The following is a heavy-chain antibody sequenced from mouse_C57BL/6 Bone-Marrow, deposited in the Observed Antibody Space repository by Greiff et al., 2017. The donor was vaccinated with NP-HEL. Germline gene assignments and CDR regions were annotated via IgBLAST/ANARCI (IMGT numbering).Heavy chain of an antibody. CDR1: GYAFSSSW. CDR2: IYPGDGDT. V-gene: IGHV1-82*01. J-gene: IGHJ2*01. D-gene: IGHD2-4*01. CDR3: ARRGAMINFDY. Sequence: QVQLKESGPELVKPGASVKISCKASGYAFSSSWMNWVKQRPGKGLEWIGRIYPGDGDTNYNGKFKGKATLTADKSSSTAYMQLSSLTSEDSAVYFCARRGAMINFDYWGQGTTLTVSS.